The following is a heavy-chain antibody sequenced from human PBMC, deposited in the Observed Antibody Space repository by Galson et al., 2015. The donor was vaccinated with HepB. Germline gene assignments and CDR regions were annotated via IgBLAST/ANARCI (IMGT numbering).Heavy chain of an antibody. D-gene: IGHD1-26*01. CDR3: ARDDIVGATTFGSYYYYYMDV. CDR2: INPSGGST. V-gene: IGHV1-46*01. J-gene: IGHJ6*03. CDR1: GYTFTSYY. Sequence: SVKVSCKASGYTFTSYYMHWVRQAPGQGLEWMGIINPSGGSTSYAQKFQGRVTMTRDTSTSTVYMELSSLRSEDTAVYYCARDDIVGATTFGSYYYYYMDVWGKGTTVTVSS.